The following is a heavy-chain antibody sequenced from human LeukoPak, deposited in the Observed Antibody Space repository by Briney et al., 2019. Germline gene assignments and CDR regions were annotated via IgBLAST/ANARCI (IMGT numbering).Heavy chain of an antibody. CDR2: INHSGST. D-gene: IGHD1-14*01. V-gene: IGHV4-34*01. CDR3: ARGYPERRYFDY. Sequence: SETLSLICAVYGGSFSGYYWSWIRQPPGKGLEWIGEINHSGSTNYNPSLKSQVTISVDTSKNQFSLKLSSVTAADTAVYYCARGYPERRYFDYWGQGTLVTVSS. CDR1: GGSFSGYY. J-gene: IGHJ4*02.